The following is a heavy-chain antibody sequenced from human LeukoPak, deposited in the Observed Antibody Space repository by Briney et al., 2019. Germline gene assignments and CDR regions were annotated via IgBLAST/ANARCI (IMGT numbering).Heavy chain of an antibody. CDR2: INSDGSST. Sequence: GGSLRLSCAASGFTFSSYWMHWVRQAPGKGLVWVSRINSDGSSTTYADSVKGRFTISRDNAKNTLYLQMNSLRAEDTAVYCCARDDLVDGYDYWGQGTLVTVSS. J-gene: IGHJ4*02. CDR1: GFTFSSYW. D-gene: IGHD5-18*01. V-gene: IGHV3-74*01. CDR3: ARDDLVDGYDY.